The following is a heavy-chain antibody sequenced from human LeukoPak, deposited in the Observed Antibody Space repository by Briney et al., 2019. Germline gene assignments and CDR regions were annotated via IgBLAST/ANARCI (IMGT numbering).Heavy chain of an antibody. Sequence: GGSLRLSCAASGFTFSSYWMHWVRQAPGKGLVWVSRINSDGSSTTYADSVKGRFTISRDNAKNTLYLQMNSLRAEDTAVYYCARFNWVEDYFDYWGQGTLVTVSS. J-gene: IGHJ4*02. CDR1: GFTFSSYW. CDR2: INSDGSST. CDR3: ARFNWVEDYFDY. D-gene: IGHD7-27*01. V-gene: IGHV3-74*01.